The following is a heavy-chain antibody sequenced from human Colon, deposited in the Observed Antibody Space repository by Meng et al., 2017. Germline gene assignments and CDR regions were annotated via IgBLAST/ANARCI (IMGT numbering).Heavy chain of an antibody. CDR3: ASGYDYIWGSYHYVGGWPDDFDI. CDR1: GGSVSSVNW. D-gene: IGHD3-16*02. CDR2: IYHSGSS. V-gene: IGHV4-4*02. Sequence: GSLRLSCAVSGGSVSSVNWWSWIRQPPGKGLEWIGEIYHSGSSTYNPSLKSRVSISIDESRNQFSLKLSSATAADTAVYYCASGYDYIWGSYHYVGGWPDDFDIWGQGTMVTVSS. J-gene: IGHJ3*02.